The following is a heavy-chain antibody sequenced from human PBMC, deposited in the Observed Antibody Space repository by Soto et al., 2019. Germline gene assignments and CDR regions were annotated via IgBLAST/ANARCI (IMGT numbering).Heavy chain of an antibody. V-gene: IGHV3-30*18. Sequence: GGSLRLSCAASGFTFSSYGMHWVRQAPGKGLEWVAVISYDGSNKYYADSVKGRFTISRDNSKNTLYLQMNSLRAEDTAVYYCAKGDYDYWGQGTLVTVSS. CDR2: ISYDGSNK. J-gene: IGHJ4*02. CDR1: GFTFSSYG. CDR3: AKGDYDY. D-gene: IGHD3-16*01.